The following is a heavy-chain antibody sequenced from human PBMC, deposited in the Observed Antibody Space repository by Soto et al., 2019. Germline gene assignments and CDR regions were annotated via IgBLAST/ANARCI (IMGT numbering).Heavy chain of an antibody. Sequence: QVQLVQSGPEVKKPGAPVKISCQASGYTFTDFDINWVRQATGQGLEWMGWMNPNTGNTRYAQRFQGRLIMTRDTSISTAYMEMGSLNSEDTAVYYCARGKLATLTDFWGQGNLVTVSS. V-gene: IGHV1-8*02. CDR1: GYTFTDFD. D-gene: IGHD3-9*01. CDR3: ARGKLATLTDF. CDR2: MNPNTGNT. J-gene: IGHJ4*02.